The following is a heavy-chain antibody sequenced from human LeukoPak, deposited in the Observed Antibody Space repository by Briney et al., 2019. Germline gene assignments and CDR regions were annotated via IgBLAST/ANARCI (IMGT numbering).Heavy chain of an antibody. V-gene: IGHV1-18*01. Sequence: GASVKVSCKASGYTFTSYGISWVRQAPGQGLEWMGWISAYNGNTNYAQKFQGRVTMTRDTSISTAYMELSRLRSDDTAVYYCARDSSYYDFWSGYYTETPDYWGQGTLVTVSS. CDR1: GYTFTSYG. CDR2: ISAYNGNT. J-gene: IGHJ4*02. CDR3: ARDSSYYDFWSGYYTETPDY. D-gene: IGHD3-3*01.